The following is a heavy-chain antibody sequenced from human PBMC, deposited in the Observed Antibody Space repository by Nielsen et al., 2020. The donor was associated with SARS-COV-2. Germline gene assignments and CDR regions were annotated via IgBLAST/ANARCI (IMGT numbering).Heavy chain of an antibody. D-gene: IGHD3-10*01. J-gene: IGHJ4*02. V-gene: IGHV3-30*18. CDR3: AKDQRGMVRGDLSN. CDR1: GFTFSSYG. Sequence: GGSLRLSCAASGFTFSSYGMHWVRQAPGKGLEWVAVISYDGSNKYYADSVKGRFTISRDNSKNTLYLQMNSLRAEDTAVYYCAKDQRGMVRGDLSNWGQGTLVTVSS. CDR2: ISYDGSNK.